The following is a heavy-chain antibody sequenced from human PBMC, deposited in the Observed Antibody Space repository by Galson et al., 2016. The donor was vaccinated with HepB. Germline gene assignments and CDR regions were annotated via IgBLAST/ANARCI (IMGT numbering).Heavy chain of an antibody. CDR1: GFTFSDYY. Sequence: SLRLSCAASGFTFSDYYMSWVRQPPGKGLEYIAYIDSSRTITYYADSVKGRFTISRDNAENSLSLQMSSLRVDDTAVYYCAREYWWRLDLWGRGSLVTVSS. CDR3: AREYWWRLDL. D-gene: IGHD2-8*02. V-gene: IGHV3-11*04. J-gene: IGHJ2*01. CDR2: IDSSRTIT.